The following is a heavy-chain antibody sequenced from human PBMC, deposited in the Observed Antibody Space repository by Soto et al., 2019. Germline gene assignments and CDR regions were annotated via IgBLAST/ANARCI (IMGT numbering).Heavy chain of an antibody. CDR1: GYTLTELS. J-gene: IGHJ2*01. CDR3: ATLTRQRMGMEGWYFDL. CDR2: FDPEDGET. V-gene: IGHV1-24*01. Sequence: GASVKVSCKVSGYTLTELSMHWVRQAPGKGLEWMGGFDPEDGETIYAQKFQGRVTMTEDTSTDTAYMELSSLRSEDTAVYYCATLTRQRMGMEGWYFDLWGRGTLVTVSS. D-gene: IGHD7-27*01.